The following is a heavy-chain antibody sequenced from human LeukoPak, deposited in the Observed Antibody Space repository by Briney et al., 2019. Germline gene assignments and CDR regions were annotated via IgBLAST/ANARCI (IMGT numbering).Heavy chain of an antibody. CDR2: ISGSGGST. Sequence: GGSLRLSCAASGFTFSSYAMSWVRQAPGKGLEWVSAISGSGGSTYYADSVKGQFTISRDNSKNTLYLQMNSLRAEDTAVYYCAKDPYSSSSFYFDYWGQGSLVTVSS. J-gene: IGHJ4*02. CDR3: AKDPYSSSSFYFDY. V-gene: IGHV3-23*01. D-gene: IGHD6-6*01. CDR1: GFTFSSYA.